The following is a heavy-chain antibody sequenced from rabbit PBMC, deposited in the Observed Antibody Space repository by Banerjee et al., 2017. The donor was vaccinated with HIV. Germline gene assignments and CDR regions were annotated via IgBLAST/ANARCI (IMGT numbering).Heavy chain of an antibody. CDR1: GIDFSSSQY. Sequence: QSLEESGGGLVQPEGSLTLTCKASGIDFSSSQYMCWVRQAPGKGLEWIGCIYTATGSAYYASWARGRFTISKTSSTTVTLQMTSLTGADTATYFCARADSSGSGFNLWGPGTLVTVS. CDR2: IYTATGSA. J-gene: IGHJ4*01. CDR3: ARADSSGSGFNL. D-gene: IGHD1-1*01. V-gene: IGHV1S40*01.